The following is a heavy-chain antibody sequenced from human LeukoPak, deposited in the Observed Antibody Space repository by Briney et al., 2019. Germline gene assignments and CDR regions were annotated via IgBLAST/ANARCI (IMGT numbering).Heavy chain of an antibody. CDR2: ISGSGGNT. CDR1: GFTFSSNA. J-gene: IGHJ3*02. V-gene: IGHV3-23*01. D-gene: IGHD3-22*01. CDR3: AKDLRDSRGLGAFDI. Sequence: QPGGSLRLSCAASGFTFSSNAMSWVRQAPGKGLEWVSAISGSGGNTYYADSVKGRFTISRDNSKNTLYLQMNSLRAEDTAVYHCAKDLRDSRGLGAFDIWGQGTMVTVSS.